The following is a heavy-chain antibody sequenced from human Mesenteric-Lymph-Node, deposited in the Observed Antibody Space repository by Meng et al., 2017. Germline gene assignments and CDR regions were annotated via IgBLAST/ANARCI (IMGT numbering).Heavy chain of an antibody. J-gene: IGHJ1*01. Sequence: ASVKVSCKAPDYRFTSFGISWVRQAPGQGLEWMGWINPNSGGTNYAQKFQGRVTMTRDTSISTAYMELSRLRSDDTAVYYCARDRSIAAAVWGQGTLVTVSS. CDR1: DYRFTSFG. V-gene: IGHV1-2*02. CDR3: ARDRSIAAAV. CDR2: INPNSGGT. D-gene: IGHD6-13*01.